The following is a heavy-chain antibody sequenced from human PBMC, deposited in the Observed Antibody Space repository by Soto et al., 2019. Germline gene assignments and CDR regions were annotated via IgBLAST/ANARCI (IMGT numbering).Heavy chain of an antibody. V-gene: IGHV1-69*02. Sequence: SVKVSCKASGGTLSSHSITWVRQAPGQGLEWVGRIITFLGKPNFAQKFQGRVTLTADRSTNIAYMELTSLTSDDTAVYYSEEAAGGHGSGGTYLAFWGKGTTVPVS. CDR3: EEAAGGHGSGGTYLAF. CDR1: GGTLSSHS. D-gene: IGHD6-13*01. CDR2: IITFLGKP. J-gene: IGHJ6*03.